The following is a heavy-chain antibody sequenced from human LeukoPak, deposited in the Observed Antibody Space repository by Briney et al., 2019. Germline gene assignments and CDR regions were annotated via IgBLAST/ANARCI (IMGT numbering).Heavy chain of an antibody. V-gene: IGHV3-30-3*01. Sequence: PGGSLRLSCAASGFTFSSYAMHWVRQAPGKGLEWVAVISYDGSNKYYADSVKGRFTISRDNSKNTLYLQMNSLRAEDTAVYYCARQYSSGPMTYYFDYWGQGTLVTVSS. CDR2: ISYDGSNK. J-gene: IGHJ4*02. CDR1: GFTFSSYA. CDR3: ARQYSSGPMTYYFDY. D-gene: IGHD6-19*01.